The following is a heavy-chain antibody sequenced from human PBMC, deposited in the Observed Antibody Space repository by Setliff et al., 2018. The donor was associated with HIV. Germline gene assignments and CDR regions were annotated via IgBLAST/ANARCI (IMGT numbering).Heavy chain of an antibody. J-gene: IGHJ4*02. CDR2: ISSSGRT. CDR1: GGSISNYY. D-gene: IGHD6-13*01. V-gene: IGHV4-4*08. Sequence: SETLSLTCTVSGGSISNYYWSWIRQPPGKGLEWIGYISSSGRTSYNPSLKSRVTMSLDTYKNQYSLKVNSVTAADTAVYYCARETSSSWFDYWGQGSLVTVSS. CDR3: ARETSSSWFDY.